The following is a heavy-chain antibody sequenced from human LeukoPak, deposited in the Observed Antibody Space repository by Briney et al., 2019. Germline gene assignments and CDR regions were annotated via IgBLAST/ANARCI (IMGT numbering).Heavy chain of an antibody. CDR1: GFTFSSYS. CDR3: ARGGCSGGSCYRIDY. D-gene: IGHD2-15*01. Sequence: GGSLRPSCAASGFTFSSYSMNWVRQAPGKGLEWVSSISSSSYIYYADSVKGRFTISRDNAKNSLYLQMNSLRAEDTAVYYCARGGCSGGSCYRIDYWGQGTLVTVSS. J-gene: IGHJ4*02. V-gene: IGHV3-21*01. CDR2: ISSSSYI.